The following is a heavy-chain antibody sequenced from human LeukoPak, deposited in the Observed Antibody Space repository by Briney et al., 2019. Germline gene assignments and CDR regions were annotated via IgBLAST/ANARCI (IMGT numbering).Heavy chain of an antibody. J-gene: IGHJ4*02. CDR1: GYAFTSYG. Sequence: GSAKVSCKASGYAFTSYGISWVRQAPGQGLEWMGWISAYNGNTNYAQKLQGRVTMTTDTSTSTAYMELRGLRSDDTAVYYCARVERWLQSRPDYWGQGTLVTVSS. CDR3: ARVERWLQSRPDY. V-gene: IGHV1-18*01. D-gene: IGHD5-24*01. CDR2: ISAYNGNT.